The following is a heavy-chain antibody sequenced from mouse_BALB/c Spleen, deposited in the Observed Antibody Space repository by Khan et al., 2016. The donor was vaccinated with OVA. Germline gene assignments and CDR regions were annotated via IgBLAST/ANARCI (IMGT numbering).Heavy chain of an antibody. CDR1: GYSFTGYY. CDR2: VNPNNGGT. V-gene: IGHV1-18*01. Sequence: VQLQQPGPDLVKPGASVKISCKTSGYSFTGYYIHWVKQSQGKSLEWIGRVNPNNGGTTYNQEFKGKAILTVEKSSSTAYMELRSLTSEDSAVYYCGRISIITVEGFAYWGQGTLVTVSA. J-gene: IGHJ3*01. D-gene: IGHD1-1*01. CDR3: GRISIITVEGFAY.